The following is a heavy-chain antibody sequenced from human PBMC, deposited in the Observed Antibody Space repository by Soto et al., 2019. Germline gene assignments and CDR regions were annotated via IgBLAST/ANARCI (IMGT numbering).Heavy chain of an antibody. CDR2: IIPIFGTA. J-gene: IGHJ4*02. Sequence: QVQLVQSGAEVKKPGSSVKVSCKASGGTFSSYAISWVRQAPGQGLEWVGGIIPIFGTANYAQKFQGRVTITADESTSTAYLELSSLRSEDTAVYYCARESRYCSGGSCYFLPGIDYWGQGTLVTVSS. CDR1: GGTFSSYA. V-gene: IGHV1-69*12. D-gene: IGHD2-15*01. CDR3: ARESRYCSGGSCYFLPGIDY.